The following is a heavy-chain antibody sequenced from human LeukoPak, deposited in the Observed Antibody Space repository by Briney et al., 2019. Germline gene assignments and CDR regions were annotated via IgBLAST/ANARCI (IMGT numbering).Heavy chain of an antibody. CDR3: ARGAGFGP. V-gene: IGHV3-7*03. J-gene: IGHJ5*02. CDR1: GFTFSDYW. CDR2: INQDGSEK. Sequence: GGSLRLSCAVSGFTFSDYWMTWVRQAPGKGLEWVANINQDGSEKYYVDSVRGRFTISRDNAKNSLYLQMNSLRAEDTAVYYCARGAGFGPWGQGTLVTVSS.